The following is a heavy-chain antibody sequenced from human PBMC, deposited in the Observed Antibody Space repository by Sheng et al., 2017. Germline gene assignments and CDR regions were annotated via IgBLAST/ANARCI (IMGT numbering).Heavy chain of an antibody. D-gene: IGHD5-12*01. CDR2: IIPILGIA. J-gene: IGHJ6*03. CDR3: ARDLKGGYDYSYYYMDV. Sequence: QVQLVQSGAEVKKPGSSVKVSCKASGGTFSSYTISWVRQAPGQGLEWMGRIIPILGIANYAQKFQGRVTITADKSTSTAYMELSSLRSEDTAVYYCARDLKGGYDYSYYYMDVWGKGTTVTVSS. CDR1: GGTFSSYT. V-gene: IGHV1-69*08.